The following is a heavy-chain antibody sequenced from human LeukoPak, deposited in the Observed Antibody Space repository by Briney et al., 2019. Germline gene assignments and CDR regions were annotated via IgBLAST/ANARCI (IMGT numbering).Heavy chain of an antibody. CDR1: GFTFSSYS. V-gene: IGHV3-21*01. Sequence: GGSLRLSCAASGFTFSSYSMNWVRQAPGKGLEWVSSISSSSSYIYCADSVKGRFTISRDNAKNTLYLQMSSLRPEDTAVFYCARQYYDSDGFSLFDYWGQGTLVTVSS. CDR2: ISSSSSYI. CDR3: ARQYYDSDGFSLFDY. J-gene: IGHJ4*02. D-gene: IGHD3-22*01.